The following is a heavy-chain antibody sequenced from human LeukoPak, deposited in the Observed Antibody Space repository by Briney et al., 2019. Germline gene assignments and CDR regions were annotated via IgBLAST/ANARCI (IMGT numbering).Heavy chain of an antibody. CDR1: GFTFSSYA. Sequence: GGSLRLSCPASGFTFSSYALSWVGQPPGRGLGWVSAISGSGGSTYYADSVKGRFTISRDNSKNTLYLQMNSLRAEDTAVYYCAKDPPRWLQIINWGQGTLVTVSS. CDR3: AKDPPRWLQIIN. D-gene: IGHD5-24*01. V-gene: IGHV3-23*01. CDR2: ISGSGGST. J-gene: IGHJ4*02.